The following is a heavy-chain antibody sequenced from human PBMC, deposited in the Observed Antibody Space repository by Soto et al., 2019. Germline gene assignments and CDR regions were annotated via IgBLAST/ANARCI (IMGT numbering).Heavy chain of an antibody. CDR3: ATRYSYVHF. Sequence: GASVKVSCKSSGYAFTGYYIHWVRQAPGQGLEWMGWINPNSGDANYAQKFQGRVTMTRDTSFGTAYMELSSLRSDDTAVYYCATRYSYVHFWGQGTLVTVSS. CDR1: GYAFTGYY. D-gene: IGHD5-18*01. CDR2: INPNSGDA. J-gene: IGHJ4*02. V-gene: IGHV1-2*02.